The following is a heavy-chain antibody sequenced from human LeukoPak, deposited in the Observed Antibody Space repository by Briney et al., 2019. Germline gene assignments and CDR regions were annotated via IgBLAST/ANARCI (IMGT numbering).Heavy chain of an antibody. CDR3: AKDRVGATRYNWFDP. Sequence: GGSLRLSCVASGFTFSSFAMSWVRQAPGKGLEWVSAISGSGGGTYYVGSVKGRFTISRDNSKNTLYLQMNSLRVEDTAVYYCAKDRVGATRYNWFDPWGQGTLVTVSS. CDR2: ISGSGGGT. J-gene: IGHJ5*02. D-gene: IGHD1-26*01. V-gene: IGHV3-23*01. CDR1: GFTFSSFA.